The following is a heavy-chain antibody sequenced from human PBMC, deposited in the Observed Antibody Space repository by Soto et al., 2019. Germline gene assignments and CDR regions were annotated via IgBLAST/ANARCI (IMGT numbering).Heavy chain of an antibody. CDR1: GYTFTGYY. V-gene: IGHV1-2*04. Sequence: GASVKVSCKASGYTFTGYYMHWVRQAPGQGLEWMGWINPNSGGTNYAQKFQGWVTMTRDTSISTAYMELSRLRSDDTAVYYCAIVGGAAAGTDRGAFDIWGQGTMVTVSS. CDR2: INPNSGGT. J-gene: IGHJ3*02. CDR3: AIVGGAAAGTDRGAFDI. D-gene: IGHD6-13*01.